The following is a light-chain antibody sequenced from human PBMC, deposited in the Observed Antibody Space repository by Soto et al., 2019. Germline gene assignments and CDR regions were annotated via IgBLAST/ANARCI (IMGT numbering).Light chain of an antibody. CDR3: QQSYSTPPT. J-gene: IGKJ2*01. V-gene: IGKV1-39*01. Sequence: DIQMTQSPSSLSASVGDRVTITCRASQSISSYLNWYQQKPGKAPKLLIYAASSLQSGVPSRFSGSGSGTDVTLTISSLQPEDFATYYCQQSYSTPPTCGQGTKLEIK. CDR1: QSISSY. CDR2: AAS.